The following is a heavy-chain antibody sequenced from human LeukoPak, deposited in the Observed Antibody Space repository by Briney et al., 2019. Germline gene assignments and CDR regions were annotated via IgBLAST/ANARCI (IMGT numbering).Heavy chain of an antibody. CDR3: ARGHIPSGTYLFYDS. CDR2: ISHSEST. D-gene: IGHD1-26*01. Sequence: PSETLSLTCAVYGGSFSGYYWSRIRQPPGKGLEWIGEISHSESTNYNPSLKSRVTISLDTSKNQFSLKLTSVTAADTALYYCARGHIPSGTYLFYDSWGQGTLVTVSS. V-gene: IGHV4-34*01. CDR1: GGSFSGYY. J-gene: IGHJ4*02.